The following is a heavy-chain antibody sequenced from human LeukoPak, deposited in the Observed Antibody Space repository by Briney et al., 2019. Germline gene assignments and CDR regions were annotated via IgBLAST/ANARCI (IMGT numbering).Heavy chain of an antibody. J-gene: IGHJ4*02. CDR1: GFTFSSYA. D-gene: IGHD3-9*01. CDR3: AKDPQYYDILTGYPAFDY. Sequence: GGSLRLSCAASGFTFSSYAMSWVRQAPGKGLEWVSAISGSGGSTYYADSVKGRFTIPRDNSKNTLYLQMNSLRAEDTAVYYCAKDPQYYDILTGYPAFDYWGQGTPVTVSS. CDR2: ISGSGGST. V-gene: IGHV3-23*01.